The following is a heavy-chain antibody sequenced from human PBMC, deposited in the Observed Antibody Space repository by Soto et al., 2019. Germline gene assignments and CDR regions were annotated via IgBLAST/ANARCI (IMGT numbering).Heavy chain of an antibody. Sequence: QVQLVQSGAEVKKPGSSVKVSCKASGGTFSSYAISWVRQAPGQGLEWMGGIIPIFDTANYAQKFQGRVTITADEFTSTAYKELSGLRSEDTAVYYCAIDYYNSSDYYYYWGQGTLVTVSS. V-gene: IGHV1-69*01. D-gene: IGHD3-22*01. CDR3: AIDYYNSSDYYYY. CDR1: GGTFSSYA. J-gene: IGHJ4*02. CDR2: IIPIFDTA.